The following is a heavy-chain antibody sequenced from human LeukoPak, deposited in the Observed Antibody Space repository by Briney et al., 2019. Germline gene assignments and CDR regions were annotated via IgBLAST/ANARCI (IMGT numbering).Heavy chain of an antibody. CDR3: ARGVYADFWSGYYGGYFDY. J-gene: IGHJ4*02. D-gene: IGHD3-3*01. V-gene: IGHV4-59*01. CDR1: GGFISSYY. Sequence: SETLSLTCTVSGGFISSYYWNWIRQTPGKGLEWIGYIYYSGSTNYNPSLKSRVTISVDTSKNQFSLKVSSVTAADTAVYYCARGVYADFWSGYYGGYFDYWGQGTLVTVSS. CDR2: IYYSGST.